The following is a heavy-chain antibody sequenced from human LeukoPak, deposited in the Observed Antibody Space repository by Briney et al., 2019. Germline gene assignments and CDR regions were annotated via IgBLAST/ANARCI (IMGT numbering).Heavy chain of an antibody. CDR3: ARYLQWLVPRGYYFDY. J-gene: IGHJ4*02. V-gene: IGHV4-61*01. D-gene: IGHD6-19*01. CDR1: GGSVSSGSYY. Sequence: SETLSLTCTVSGGSVSSGSYYWSWLRQPPGKGLEWIVYIYYSGSTNYNPSLESRVTISVDTSKNQFSLKLSSVTAADTAVYYCARYLQWLVPRGYYFDYWGQGTLVTVSS. CDR2: IYYSGST.